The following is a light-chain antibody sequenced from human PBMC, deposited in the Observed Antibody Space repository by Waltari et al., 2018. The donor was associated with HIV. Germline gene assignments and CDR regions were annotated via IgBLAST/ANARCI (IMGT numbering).Light chain of an antibody. CDR1: ESVTRRY. J-gene: IGKJ2*01. CDR2: GTS. Sequence: EIVLTQSPGTLSLPPGERATLSCRASESVTRRYLAWYQQKPGQAPRLLIYGTSSRATGIPDRFTGSGAGTDFTLTISRLEPEYFAVYYCQQYGSSPYNFGQGTKLEIK. CDR3: QQYGSSPYN. V-gene: IGKV3-20*01.